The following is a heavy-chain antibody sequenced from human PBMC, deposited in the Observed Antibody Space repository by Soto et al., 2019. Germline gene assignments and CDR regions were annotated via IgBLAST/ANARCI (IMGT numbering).Heavy chain of an antibody. D-gene: IGHD3-3*01. CDR2: IKSKTDGGTT. J-gene: IGHJ4*02. CDR1: GFTFSNAW. CDR3: TTDDTIFGVVMNYYFDY. Sequence: GGSLRLSCAASGFTFSNAWMNWVRQAPGKGLEWVGRIKSKTDGGTTDYAAPVKGRFTISRDDSKNTLYLQMNSLKTEDTAVYYCTTDDTIFGVVMNYYFDYWGQGTLVTVSS. V-gene: IGHV3-15*07.